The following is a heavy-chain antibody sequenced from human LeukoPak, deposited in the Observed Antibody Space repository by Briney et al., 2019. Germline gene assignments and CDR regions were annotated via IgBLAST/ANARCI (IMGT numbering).Heavy chain of an antibody. Sequence: ASVKVSCKASGYTFTSYDINWVRQATGQGLEWMGWMNPNSGNTGYAQKFQGRVTMTRNTSISTAYMELSSLRSEDTAVYYCARRGIAAAGEGFDYWGQGTLVTVSS. V-gene: IGHV1-8*01. D-gene: IGHD6-13*01. CDR3: ARRGIAAAGEGFDY. CDR2: MNPNSGNT. CDR1: GYTFTSYD. J-gene: IGHJ4*02.